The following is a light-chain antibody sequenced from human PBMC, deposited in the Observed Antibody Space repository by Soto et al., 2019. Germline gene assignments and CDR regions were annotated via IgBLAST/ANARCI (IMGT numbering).Light chain of an antibody. Sequence: QSVLTQPPSASGSPGRSVTISCTGTSSDVGVYNSVSWYQQHPAQAPKLMIYDVSKRPSGVPDRFSGSKSGNTASLTVSGLQAEDEADYYCSSYAGTHIVFGTGTKVTVL. CDR1: SSDVGVYNS. CDR2: DVS. J-gene: IGLJ1*01. CDR3: SSYAGTHIV. V-gene: IGLV2-8*01.